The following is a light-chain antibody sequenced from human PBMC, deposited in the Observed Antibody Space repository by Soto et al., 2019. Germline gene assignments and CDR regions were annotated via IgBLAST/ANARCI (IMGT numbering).Light chain of an antibody. CDR2: DAS. V-gene: IGKV3-20*01. J-gene: IGKJ5*01. CDR1: QTISSGF. Sequence: EIVLTQSPGILYLSPGDRATLSCRASQTISSGFLAWYQQKVGQAPRLLIYDASNRATGVPDRFSGSGSGTDFSLTISRLEPEDFAVYHCQQYSSSPRTFGQGTRVEI. CDR3: QQYSSSPRT.